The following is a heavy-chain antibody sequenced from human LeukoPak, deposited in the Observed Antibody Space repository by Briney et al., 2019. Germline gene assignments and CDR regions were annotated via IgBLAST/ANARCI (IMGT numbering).Heavy chain of an antibody. V-gene: IGHV3-30*02. CDR2: ILYDGSNK. Sequence: GGSLRLSCAASGFTFSSYGMHWVRQAPGKGLEWVAFILYDGSNKYYADSVKGRFTISRDNAKNSLYLQMNSLRAEDTAVYYCARAPRLAVAGTEFDYWGQGTLVTVSS. CDR3: ARAPRLAVAGTEFDY. D-gene: IGHD6-19*01. J-gene: IGHJ4*02. CDR1: GFTFSSYG.